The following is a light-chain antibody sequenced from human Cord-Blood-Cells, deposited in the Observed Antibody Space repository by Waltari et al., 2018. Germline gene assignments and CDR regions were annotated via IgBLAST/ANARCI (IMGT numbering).Light chain of an antibody. J-gene: IGLJ3*02. Sequence: QSVLTQPPSVSEAPRQRVTISCSGSSSNIGNNDVNWYQQRPGKAPKLLIYYDDLLPSGVSDRFSGSKSGTSASLAISGLQSEDEADYYCAAWDDSLNGWVFGGGTKLTVL. V-gene: IGLV1-36*01. CDR1: SSNIGNND. CDR3: AAWDDSLNGWV. CDR2: YDD.